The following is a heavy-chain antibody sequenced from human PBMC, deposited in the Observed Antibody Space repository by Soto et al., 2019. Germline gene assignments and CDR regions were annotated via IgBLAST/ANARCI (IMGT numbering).Heavy chain of an antibody. D-gene: IGHD2-15*01. V-gene: IGHV4-34*01. J-gene: IGHJ6*02. CDR1: GGSFSGYY. CDR3: ARGGWLRSRGMVVAATRHYYYGMDV. CDR2: INHSGST. Sequence: TSETLSLTCAVYGGSFSGYYWSWIRQPPGKGLEWIGEINHSGSTNYNPSLKSRVTISVDTSKNQFSLKLSSVTAADTAVYYCARGGWLRSRGMVVAATRHYYYGMDVWGQGTTVTVSS.